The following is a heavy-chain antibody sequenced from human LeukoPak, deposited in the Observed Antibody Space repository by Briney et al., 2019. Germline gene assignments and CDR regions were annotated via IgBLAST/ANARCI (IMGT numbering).Heavy chain of an antibody. D-gene: IGHD6-13*01. V-gene: IGHV1-18*04. CDR3: ARDCGSWYEGCYFDY. CDR2: ISAYNGNT. CDR1: GYTFTTYY. J-gene: IGHJ4*02. Sequence: GASVKVSCKASGYTFTTYYVHWVRQAPGQGLEWMGWISAYNGNTNYAQKLQGRVTMTTDTSTSTAYMELRSLRSDDTAVYYCARDCGSWYEGCYFDYWGQGTLVTVSS.